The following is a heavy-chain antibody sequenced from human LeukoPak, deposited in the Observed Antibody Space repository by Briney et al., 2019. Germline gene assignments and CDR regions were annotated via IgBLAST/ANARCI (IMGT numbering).Heavy chain of an antibody. CDR3: ARYGGSYWTLFDY. V-gene: IGHV3-11*06. Sequence: GGSLRLSCAASGFTFSDYYMSWIRQAPGKGLEWVSYISSSSSYTNYADSVKGRFTISRDNAKNSLYLQMNSLRAEDTAVYYCARYGGSYWTLFDYWGQGTLVTVSS. D-gene: IGHD1-26*01. J-gene: IGHJ4*02. CDR2: ISSSSSYT. CDR1: GFTFSDYY.